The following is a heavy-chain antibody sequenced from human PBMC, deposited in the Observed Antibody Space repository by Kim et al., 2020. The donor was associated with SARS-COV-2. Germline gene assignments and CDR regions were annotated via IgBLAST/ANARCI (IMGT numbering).Heavy chain of an antibody. CDR3: ARSRFGVTQAYFDY. Sequence: NPSLKSRVTISVDTSKNQFSLKLSSVTAADTAVYYCARSRFGVTQAYFDYWGQGTLVTVSS. D-gene: IGHD3-3*01. V-gene: IGHV4-34*01. J-gene: IGHJ4*02.